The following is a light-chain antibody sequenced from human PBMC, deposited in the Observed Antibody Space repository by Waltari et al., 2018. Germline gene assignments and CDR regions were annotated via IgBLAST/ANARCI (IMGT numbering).Light chain of an antibody. Sequence: QAVLTQPSSLSASPGASASLTCTFRSGINVGTYRIYWYQHKPGSPPQYLLRYKSDSDQQQGSGVPSRFSGSKDASANAGILLISGLQSEDEADYYCMIWYSSAWVFGGGTKLTVL. CDR3: MIWYSSAWV. CDR1: SGINVGTYR. V-gene: IGLV5-45*02. CDR2: YKSDSDQ. J-gene: IGLJ3*02.